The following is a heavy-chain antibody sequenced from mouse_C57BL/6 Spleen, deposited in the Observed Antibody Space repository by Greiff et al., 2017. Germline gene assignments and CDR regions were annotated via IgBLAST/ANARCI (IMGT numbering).Heavy chain of an antibody. J-gene: IGHJ2*01. Sequence: EVQLVESGGGLVKPGGSLKLSCAASGFTFSSYTMSWVRQTPEKRLEWVATISGGGGNTYYPDSVKGRFTISRDNAKNTLYLQMSSLRSEDTALYYCARQEYFDYWGQGTTLTVSS. CDR3: ARQEYFDY. CDR1: GFTFSSYT. V-gene: IGHV5-9*01. CDR2: ISGGGGNT.